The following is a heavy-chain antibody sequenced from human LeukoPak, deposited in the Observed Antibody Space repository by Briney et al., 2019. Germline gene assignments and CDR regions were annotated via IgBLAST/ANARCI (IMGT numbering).Heavy chain of an antibody. Sequence: PSETLSLTCTVSGGSISSSSYYWGWIRQPPGKGLEWIGSIYYSGSTYYNPFLKSRVTISVDTSKNQFSLKLSSVTAADTAVYYCARAWNYYDSSGYFDYWGQGTLVTVSS. CDR1: GGSISSSSYY. CDR2: IYYSGST. CDR3: ARAWNYYDSSGYFDY. J-gene: IGHJ4*02. D-gene: IGHD3-22*01. V-gene: IGHV4-39*07.